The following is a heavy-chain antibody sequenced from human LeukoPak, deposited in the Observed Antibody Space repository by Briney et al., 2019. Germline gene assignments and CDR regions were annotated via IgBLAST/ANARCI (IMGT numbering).Heavy chain of an antibody. Sequence: GGSLRLSCAASGFTFSSYAMSWVRQAPGKGLEWVSAISGSGGSTYYADSVKGRFTISRDNSKNTLYLQMNSLRAEDTAVYYCAKDPSRPLWFGEPHDYWGQGTLSPSPQ. CDR3: AKDPSRPLWFGEPHDY. D-gene: IGHD3-10*01. CDR2: ISGSGGST. J-gene: IGHJ4*02. CDR1: GFTFSSYA. V-gene: IGHV3-23*01.